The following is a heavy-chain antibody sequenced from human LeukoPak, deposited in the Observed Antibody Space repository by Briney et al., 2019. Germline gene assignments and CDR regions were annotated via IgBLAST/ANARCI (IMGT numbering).Heavy chain of an antibody. CDR3: ARAKNYYYDSSGYSDY. CDR1: GFTFSSYA. V-gene: IGHV3-23*01. Sequence: PGGSLRLSCAASGFTFSSYAMSWVRQAPGKGLEWVSAISGSGGSTYYADSVKGRFTISRDNSKNTLYLQMNSLRAEDTAVYYCARAKNYYYDSSGYSDYWGQGTLVTVSS. J-gene: IGHJ4*02. D-gene: IGHD3-22*01. CDR2: ISGSGGST.